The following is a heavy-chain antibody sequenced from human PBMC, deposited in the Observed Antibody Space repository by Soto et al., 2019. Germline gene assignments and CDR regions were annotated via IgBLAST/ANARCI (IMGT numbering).Heavy chain of an antibody. J-gene: IGHJ4*02. CDR3: ARGGGSDIVVVPAAYFDY. CDR2: LWFDVSNK. D-gene: IGHD2-2*01. Sequence: PGGSLRLSCAASGFTFSSYGMHWVRQAPGKGLEWVAFLWFDVSNKYYADSVKGRFTISIDNSKNTLYLQMNSLRAEDTAVYYCARGGGSDIVVVPAAYFDYWGQGTLVTVSS. V-gene: IGHV3-33*01. CDR1: GFTFSSYG.